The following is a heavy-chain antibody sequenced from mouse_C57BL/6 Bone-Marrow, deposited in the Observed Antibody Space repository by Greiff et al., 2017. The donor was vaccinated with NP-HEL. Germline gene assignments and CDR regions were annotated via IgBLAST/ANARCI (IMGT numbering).Heavy chain of an antibody. J-gene: IGHJ3*01. Sequence: EVQLQQSGPVLVKPGASVKMSCKASGYTFTDYYMHWVKQSHGKSLEWIGVINPYNGGTSYNQKFKGKATLTVDKSSSTAYMELNSLTSEDSAVYYCASALTGKAWFAYWGQGTLVTVSA. CDR3: ASALTGKAWFAY. CDR2: INPYNGGT. CDR1: GYTFTDYY. D-gene: IGHD4-1*01. V-gene: IGHV1-19*01.